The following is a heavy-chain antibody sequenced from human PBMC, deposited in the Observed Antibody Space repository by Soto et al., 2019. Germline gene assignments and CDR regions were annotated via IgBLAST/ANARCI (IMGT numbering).Heavy chain of an antibody. CDR1: GYTFTSYG. Sequence: VASLKVSCKASGYTFTSYGIHWVRQAPGQRLEWMGWINAANGDTKYSPKLQGRVTITRDTSASTAYMELSSLRSEDTAVYYCVRRHVSATGIDWFDPWGQGXLVTVYS. CDR3: VRRHVSATGIDWFDP. V-gene: IGHV1-3*01. CDR2: INAANGDT. J-gene: IGHJ5*02. D-gene: IGHD6-13*01.